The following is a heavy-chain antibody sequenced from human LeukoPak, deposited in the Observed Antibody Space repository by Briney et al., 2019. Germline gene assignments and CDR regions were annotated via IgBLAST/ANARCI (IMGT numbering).Heavy chain of an antibody. D-gene: IGHD3-10*01. CDR3: ARVFKGEPNQLWFGHMYYFDY. J-gene: IGHJ4*02. CDR2: INSDGSST. CDR1: GFSFSTYW. V-gene: IGHV3-74*01. Sequence: PGGSLRLSCAASGFSFSTYWMHWVRQAPGKGLVWVSRINSDGSSTSYADSVKGRFTISRDNAKSTLYLQMNSLRAEDTAVYYCARVFKGEPNQLWFGHMYYFDYWGQGTLVTVSS.